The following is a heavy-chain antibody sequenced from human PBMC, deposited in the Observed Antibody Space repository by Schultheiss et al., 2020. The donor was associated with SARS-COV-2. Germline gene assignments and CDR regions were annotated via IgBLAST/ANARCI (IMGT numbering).Heavy chain of an antibody. Sequence: LSLTCAVSGGSISSSNWWSWVRQPPGKGLEWVAVIWYDGSNKYYADSVKGRFTISRDDSKNTLYLQMNSLRAEDTAVYYCARLYSSGRWGQGTLVTVSS. J-gene: IGHJ4*02. V-gene: IGHV3-33*08. CDR2: IWYDGSNK. CDR3: ARLYSSGR. D-gene: IGHD6-19*01. CDR1: GGSISSSNW.